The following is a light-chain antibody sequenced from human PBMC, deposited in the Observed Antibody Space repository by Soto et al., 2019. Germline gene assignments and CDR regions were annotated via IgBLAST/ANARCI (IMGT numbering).Light chain of an antibody. CDR3: CSYAGLYSCV. J-gene: IGLJ3*02. Sequence: QSALTQPRSVSGSPGQSVTISCTGTSSDVGSWNYVSWYQQYPGQAPKLIIYDINKRPSGVPDRFSGSKSGNTASLTISGLQVEDDADYYCCSYAGLYSCVFGGGTQLTVL. CDR1: SSDVGSWNY. V-gene: IGLV2-11*01. CDR2: DIN.